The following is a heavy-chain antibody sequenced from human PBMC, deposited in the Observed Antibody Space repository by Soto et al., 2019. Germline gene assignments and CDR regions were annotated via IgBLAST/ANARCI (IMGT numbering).Heavy chain of an antibody. CDR3: ARVYDYGDQYYYYGMDV. D-gene: IGHD4-17*01. CDR2: ISTYNGNT. Sequence: ASVKVACKASGYTFNTYGISWVRQAPGQGLEWMGWISTYNGNTNYAQKLQDRITMTIDTSTTTGYMELRSLRAEDTAVYYCARVYDYGDQYYYYGMDVWGQGTTVTVSS. CDR1: GYTFNTYG. J-gene: IGHJ6*02. V-gene: IGHV1-18*01.